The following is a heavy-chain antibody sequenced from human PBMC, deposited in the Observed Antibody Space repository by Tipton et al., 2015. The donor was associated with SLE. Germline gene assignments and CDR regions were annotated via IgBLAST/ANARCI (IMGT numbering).Heavy chain of an antibody. Sequence: TLSLTCTVSGGSIRSGRYYWSWIRQLPGKGLEWIGYIYNSGNTNYNPSLKSRVTISLDMSKNQFSLRLSSVTAADTAVYYCPIYYHDSTGLHWFDPWGQGTLVTVSS. D-gene: IGHD3-22*01. J-gene: IGHJ5*02. CDR2: IYNSGNT. V-gene: IGHV4-31*03. CDR1: GGSIRSGRYY. CDR3: PIYYHDSTGLHWFDP.